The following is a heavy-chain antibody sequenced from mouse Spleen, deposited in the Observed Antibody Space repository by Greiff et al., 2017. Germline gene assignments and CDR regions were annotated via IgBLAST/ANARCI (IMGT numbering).Heavy chain of an antibody. J-gene: IGHJ2*01. CDR2: IDPETGGT. CDR1: GYTFTDYE. D-gene: IGHD4-1*01. V-gene: IGHV1-15*01. Sequence: VNVVESGAELVRPGASVTLSCKASGYTFTDYEMHWVKQTPVHGLEWIGAIDPETGGTAYNQKFKGKAILTADKSSSTAYMELRSLTSEDSAVYYCTTSWDVGYWGQGTTLTVSS. CDR3: TTSWDVGY.